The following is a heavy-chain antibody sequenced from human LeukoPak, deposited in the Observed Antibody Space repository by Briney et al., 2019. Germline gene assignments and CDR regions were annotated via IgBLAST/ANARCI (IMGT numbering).Heavy chain of an antibody. CDR1: GGSISSGGYY. CDR2: IYYSGST. Sequence: SETLSLTCTVSGGSISSGGYYWSWIRQHPGKGLEWIGYIYYSGSTNYNPSLKSRVTISVDTSKNQFSLKLSSVTAADTAVYYCARTLYDYGDTLYWYFGLWGRGTLVTVSS. CDR3: ARTLYDYGDTLYWYFGL. D-gene: IGHD4-17*01. J-gene: IGHJ2*01. V-gene: IGHV4-61*08.